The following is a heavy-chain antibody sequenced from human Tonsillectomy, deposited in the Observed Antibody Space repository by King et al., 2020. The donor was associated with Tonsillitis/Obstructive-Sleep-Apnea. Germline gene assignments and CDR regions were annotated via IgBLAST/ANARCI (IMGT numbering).Heavy chain of an antibody. CDR3: ARQRDFWSGYWTDY. D-gene: IGHD3-3*01. V-gene: IGHV2-5*02. Sequence: ITLQESGPTLVKPTQTLTLTSTFSGFSLSTSGVGVGWIRQPPGKALEWLALIYWDDDKRYSPSLKSRLTITKDTSKNQVVLTMTNMDPVDTATYYCARQRDFWSGYWTDYWGQGTLVNGSS. J-gene: IGHJ4*02. CDR1: GFSLSTSGVG. CDR2: IYWDDDK.